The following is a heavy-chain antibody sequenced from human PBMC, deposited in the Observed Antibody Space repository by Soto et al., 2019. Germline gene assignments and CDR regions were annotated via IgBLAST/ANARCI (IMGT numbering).Heavy chain of an antibody. CDR1: GGSISSGGYY. J-gene: IGHJ4*02. Sequence: PSETLSLTCTVSGGSISSGGYYWSWIRQHPGKGLEWIGYIYYSGSTYYNPSLKSRVTISVDTSKNQFSLKLSSVTAADTAVYYCARGPLGGFWSGYYEYYFDYWGQGTLVTVSS. CDR3: ARGPLGGFWSGYYEYYFDY. V-gene: IGHV4-31*03. D-gene: IGHD3-3*01. CDR2: IYYSGST.